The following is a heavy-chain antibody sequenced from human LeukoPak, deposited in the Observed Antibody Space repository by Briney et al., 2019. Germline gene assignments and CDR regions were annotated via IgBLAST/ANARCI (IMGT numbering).Heavy chain of an antibody. D-gene: IGHD5-18*01. CDR2: INPNSGGT. CDR1: GYTFPGYY. CDR3: ARGGGYSYGYVDY. J-gene: IGHJ4*02. Sequence: GPSVKVSCKASGYTFPGYYMHWVRQAPGQGLEWMGWINPNSGGTNYAQTFQGRVTMTRAPSISTAYMELSRLRSDDTAVYYCARGGGYSYGYVDYWGQGTLVTVSS. V-gene: IGHV1-2*02.